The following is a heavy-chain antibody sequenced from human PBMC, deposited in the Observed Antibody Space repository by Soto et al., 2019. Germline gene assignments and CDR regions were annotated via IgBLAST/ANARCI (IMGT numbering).Heavy chain of an antibody. CDR3: ARPKYYDILTGYPDY. CDR2: ISSSSSTI. V-gene: IGHV3-48*01. CDR1: GFTFSSYS. D-gene: IGHD3-9*01. Sequence: PGGSLRLSCAASGFTFSSYSMNWVRQAPGKGLEWVSYISSSSSTIYYADSVKGRFTISRDNAKNSLYLQMNSLRAEDTAVYYCARPKYYDILTGYPDYWGQGTLVTVSS. J-gene: IGHJ4*02.